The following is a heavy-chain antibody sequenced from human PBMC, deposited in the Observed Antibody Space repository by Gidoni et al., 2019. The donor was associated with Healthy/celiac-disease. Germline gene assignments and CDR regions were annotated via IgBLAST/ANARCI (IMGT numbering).Heavy chain of an antibody. J-gene: IGHJ3*01. D-gene: IGHD1-26*01. CDR1: GFPFSNYA. Sequence: EVQLLESGGGSVQPGGSLRLSFAVPGFPFSNYAMNWVRQAPGQGLAWVSAISPAGGSPYYADSVKGRFTISRDNSKNTLFLEMNNLRAEDTAVYYCTRDGKFRTDGFDVWGPGSMVTVSS. CDR3: TRDGKFRTDGFDV. CDR2: ISPAGGSP. V-gene: IGHV3-23*01.